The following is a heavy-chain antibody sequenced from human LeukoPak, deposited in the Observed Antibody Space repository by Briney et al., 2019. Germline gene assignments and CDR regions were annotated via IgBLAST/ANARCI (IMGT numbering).Heavy chain of an antibody. CDR2: SIPGYGSV. Sequence: SVKVSCKASGDTFSNYAFNWVRQAPGQGLEWMGGSIPGYGSVNYAPKFQGRVSITTDGSASTASLDLSSLTSEDTAVYYCATGPYYASGGRFDPWGPGTLVTVSS. CDR1: GDTFSNYA. J-gene: IGHJ5*02. CDR3: ATGPYYASGGRFDP. D-gene: IGHD3-10*01. V-gene: IGHV1-69*05.